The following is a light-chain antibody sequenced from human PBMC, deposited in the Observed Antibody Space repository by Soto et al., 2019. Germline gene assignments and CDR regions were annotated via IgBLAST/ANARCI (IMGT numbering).Light chain of an antibody. J-gene: IGKJ5*01. CDR3: QHHASYSSIA. V-gene: IGKV1-5*03. CDR2: QAS. CDR1: QSMNAW. Sequence: DIQMTQSPSTLSASVGDIVTIAGRASQSMNAWLAWYQQKPGKAPNLLIYQASTLQLGGPSRFSGSGSGTECTLTIIRLQPYDFATYFYQHHASYSSIAFGQGTRLEIK.